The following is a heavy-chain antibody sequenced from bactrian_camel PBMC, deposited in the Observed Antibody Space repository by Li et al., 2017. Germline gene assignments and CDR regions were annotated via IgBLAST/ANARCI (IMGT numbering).Heavy chain of an antibody. J-gene: IGHJ6*01. Sequence: VQLVESGGGSVHAGGSLRLSCEASLVTEKINCMAWFRQGTKKEREGIAAIDSIGTTAYPDIVRGRVTISKNKTDNIWYLQMDGLKPEDSGMYYCGVDDEWGNCSPRADFGYWGQGTQVTVS. V-gene: IGHV3S53*01. CDR3: GVDDEWGNCSPRADFGY. D-gene: IGHD8*01. CDR1: LVTEKINC. CDR2: IDSIGTT.